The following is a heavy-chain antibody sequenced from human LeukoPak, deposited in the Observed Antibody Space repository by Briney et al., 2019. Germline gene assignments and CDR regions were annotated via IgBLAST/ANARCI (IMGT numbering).Heavy chain of an antibody. V-gene: IGHV1-18*01. Sequence: ASVKVSCKASGYIFISYGISWVRQAPGQGLEWMGWISSYNGNTKYAQKLQDRVTMTTDKSTSTAYMEVRNLKSDDTAVYYCARQDYDFWTGYSQLDYWGQGTLVTVSS. D-gene: IGHD3-3*01. CDR3: ARQDYDFWTGYSQLDY. J-gene: IGHJ4*02. CDR1: GYIFISYG. CDR2: ISSYNGNT.